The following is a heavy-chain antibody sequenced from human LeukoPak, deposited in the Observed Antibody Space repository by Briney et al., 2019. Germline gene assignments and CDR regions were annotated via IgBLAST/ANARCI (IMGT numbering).Heavy chain of an antibody. CDR3: ARALRYDSSGYTYYYYYGMAV. Sequence: SQTLSLTCAISGDSVSSNSAAWNWIRQSPSRGLEWLGRTYYRSKWYNDYAVSVKSRITINPDTSKNQFSLQLNSVTPENTAVYYCARALRYDSSGYTYYYYYGMAVWGQGTTVTVSS. V-gene: IGHV6-1*01. CDR2: TYYRSKWYN. J-gene: IGHJ6*02. CDR1: GDSVSSNSAA. D-gene: IGHD3-22*01.